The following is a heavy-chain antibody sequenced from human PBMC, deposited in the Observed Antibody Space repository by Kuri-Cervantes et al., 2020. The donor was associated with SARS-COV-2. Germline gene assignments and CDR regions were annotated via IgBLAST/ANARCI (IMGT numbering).Heavy chain of an antibody. D-gene: IGHD3-22*01. CDR2: ISAYNGNT. CDR3: ARVSLSGYYTN. J-gene: IGHJ4*02. V-gene: IGHV1-18*01. Sequence: ASVKVSCKASGYTFTSYGISWVRQAPGQGLEWMGWISAYNGNTNYAQKLQGRVTMTRDTSTSTVYMELSGLRSEDTAVYYCARVSLSGYYTNWGQGTLVTVSS. CDR1: GYTFTSYG.